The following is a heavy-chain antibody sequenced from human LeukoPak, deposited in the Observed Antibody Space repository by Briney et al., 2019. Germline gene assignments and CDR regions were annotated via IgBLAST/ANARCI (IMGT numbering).Heavy chain of an antibody. CDR1: GYTFTSYG. CDR2: INPNSGGT. Sequence: ASVKVSCKASGYTFTSYGISWVRQAPGQGLEWMGWINPNSGGTSYAQKFQGWVTMTRDTSISTAYMELSRLRSDDTAVYYCARDLGEKQQLGRSSYGMDVWGQGTTVTVSS. D-gene: IGHD6-13*01. CDR3: ARDLGEKQQLGRSSYGMDV. J-gene: IGHJ6*02. V-gene: IGHV1-2*04.